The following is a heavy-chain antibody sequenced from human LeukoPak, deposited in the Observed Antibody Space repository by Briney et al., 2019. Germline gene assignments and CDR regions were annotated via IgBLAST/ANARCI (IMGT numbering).Heavy chain of an antibody. J-gene: IGHJ4*02. CDR3: ARSRRWLHPYFDY. Sequence: PSETLSLTCAVYGGSFSGYYWSWIRQPPGKGLEWIGEINHSGSTNYNPSLKSRVTISVDTSKNQFSLKLSSVTAADTAVYYCARSRRWLHPYFDYWGQGTLVTVSS. V-gene: IGHV4-34*01. CDR2: INHSGST. CDR1: GGSFSGYY. D-gene: IGHD5-24*01.